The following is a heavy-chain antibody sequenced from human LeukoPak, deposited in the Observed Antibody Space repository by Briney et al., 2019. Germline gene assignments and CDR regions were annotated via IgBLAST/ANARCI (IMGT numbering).Heavy chain of an antibody. J-gene: IGHJ4*02. Sequence: GRSLRLSCAASGFTFDDYAMHWVRQAPGKGLEWVSGISWNSGSIGYADSVKGRFTISRDNAKNSLYLQMNSLRAEDTAVYYCARGSIAVAGIFDYWGQGTLVTVSS. CDR1: GFTFDDYA. CDR3: ARGSIAVAGIFDY. V-gene: IGHV3-9*01. D-gene: IGHD6-19*01. CDR2: ISWNSGSI.